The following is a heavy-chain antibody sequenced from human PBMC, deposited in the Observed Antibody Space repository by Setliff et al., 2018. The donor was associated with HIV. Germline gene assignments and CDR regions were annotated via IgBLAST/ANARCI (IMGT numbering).Heavy chain of an antibody. CDR1: GYTFKSYG. D-gene: IGHD2-21*01. J-gene: IGHJ3*02. CDR3: ANLAYCSGDCYSTGASDI. Sequence: ASVKVSCKASGYTFKSYGITWVRQAPGQGLEWMGWISAYHHKTNYAQKLQGRVTMTTDTSTSTAYMELRSLSSDDTAVYYCANLAYCSGDCYSTGASDIWGQGTMVTVSS. CDR2: ISAYHHKT. V-gene: IGHV1-18*01.